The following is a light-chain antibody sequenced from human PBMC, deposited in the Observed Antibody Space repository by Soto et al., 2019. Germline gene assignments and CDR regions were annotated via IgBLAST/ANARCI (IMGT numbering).Light chain of an antibody. V-gene: IGLV2-8*01. CDR3: LSYAGSTNYV. CDR2: EVS. CDR1: SRDVGGNNY. J-gene: IGLJ1*01. Sequence: QSALTQPPSASGSPGQSVSISCTGTSRDVGGNNYVSWYQQHPGKAPKLMIYEVSKRPSGVPDRFSGSKSGNTASLTVSGLQAEDEADYFCLSYAGSTNYVFGTGTKGTVL.